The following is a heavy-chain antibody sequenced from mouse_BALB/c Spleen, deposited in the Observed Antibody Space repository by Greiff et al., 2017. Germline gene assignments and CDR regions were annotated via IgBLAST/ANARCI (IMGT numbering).Heavy chain of an antibody. J-gene: IGHJ2*01. Sequence: EVHLVESGGGLVQPGGSMKLSCVASGFTFSNYWMNWVRQSPEKGLEWVAEIRLKSNNYATHYAESVKGRFTISRDDSKSSVYLQMNNLRAEDTGIYYCTGAYYYGSSYYFDYWGQGTTLTVSS. CDR1: GFTFSNYW. D-gene: IGHD1-1*01. CDR3: TGAYYYGSSYYFDY. V-gene: IGHV6-6*02. CDR2: IRLKSNNYAT.